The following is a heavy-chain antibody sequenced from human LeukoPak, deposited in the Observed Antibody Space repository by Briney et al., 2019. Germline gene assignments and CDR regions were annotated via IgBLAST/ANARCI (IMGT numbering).Heavy chain of an antibody. CDR1: GFTFSSYG. CDR2: IWYDGSNK. CDR3: ARDLTPGIAAAGPYYFDY. V-gene: IGHV3-33*01. Sequence: PGRYLRLSCAASGFTFSSYGMHWVRQAPGKGLEWEAVIWYDGSNKYYADSVKGRFTISRDNSKNTLYLQMNSLRAEDTAVYYCARDLTPGIAAAGPYYFDYWGQGTLVTVSS. D-gene: IGHD6-13*01. J-gene: IGHJ4*02.